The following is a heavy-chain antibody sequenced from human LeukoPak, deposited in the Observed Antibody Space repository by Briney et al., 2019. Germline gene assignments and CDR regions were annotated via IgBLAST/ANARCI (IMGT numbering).Heavy chain of an antibody. CDR1: GFTFSNYG. CDR2: INGSGGRT. J-gene: IGHJ4*02. Sequence: GGSLRLSCAASGFTFSNYGITWVRQAPGKGLEWLTGINGSGGRTYYADSVKGRFTASRDNSKNTLYLQMNSLRAEDTAIYYCARDERLLSFLKWGQGTLVTVSS. CDR3: ARDERLLSFLK. V-gene: IGHV3-23*01. D-gene: IGHD3-3*01.